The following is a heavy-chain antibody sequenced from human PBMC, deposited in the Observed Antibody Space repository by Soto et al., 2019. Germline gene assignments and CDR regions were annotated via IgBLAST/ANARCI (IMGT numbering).Heavy chain of an antibody. CDR3: AKSVYYYYGMDV. D-gene: IGHD4-17*01. CDR2: IYHSGST. V-gene: IGHV4-30-2*01. Sequence: SETLSLTCAVSGGSIRSGGYSWGWIRQPPGKGPEWVGYIYHSGSTYYNPSLKSRVTISVDRSKNQFSLKLSSVTAADTAVYYCAKSVYYYYGMDVWGQGTTVTVSS. CDR1: GGSIRSGGYS. J-gene: IGHJ6*02.